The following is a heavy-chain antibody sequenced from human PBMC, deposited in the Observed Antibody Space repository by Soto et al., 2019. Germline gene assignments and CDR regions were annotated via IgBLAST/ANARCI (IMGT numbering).Heavy chain of an antibody. J-gene: IGHJ4*02. CDR3: ARRLDYGSGSYHFDY. V-gene: IGHV4-34*01. Sequence: SETLSLTCAVYGGSFSGYYWTWIRQPPGTGLEWIGSIYYSGNTYYNPSLKSRITISVDTAKNQFSLKLSSVTAADTSLYYCARRLDYGSGSYHFDYWGQGTLVTVSS. D-gene: IGHD3-10*01. CDR1: GGSFSGYY. CDR2: IYYSGNT.